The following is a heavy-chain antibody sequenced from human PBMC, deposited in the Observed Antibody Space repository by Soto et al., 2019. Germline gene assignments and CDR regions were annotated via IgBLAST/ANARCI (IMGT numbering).Heavy chain of an antibody. Sequence: QVQLQQWGAGLLKPSETLSLTCAVYGGSFSGYYWSWIRQPPGKGLEWIGEINHSGSTNYNPSLXSXVXXSVDTSKNQFSLKLSSVTAADTAVYYCARGPLFDYWGQGTLVTVSS. J-gene: IGHJ4*02. CDR3: ARGPLFDY. CDR1: GGSFSGYY. V-gene: IGHV4-34*01. CDR2: INHSGST.